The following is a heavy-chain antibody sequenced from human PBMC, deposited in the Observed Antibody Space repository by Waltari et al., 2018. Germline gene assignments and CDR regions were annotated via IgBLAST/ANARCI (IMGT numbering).Heavy chain of an antibody. J-gene: IGHJ3*02. CDR1: GFTFRSYS. Sequence: EVQLVESGGGLVQPGGSLRLSCAASGFTFRSYSMKWVRQAPGKGLEWVSYISSSSSTIYYADSVKGRFTISRDNAKNSLYLQMNSLRAEDTAVYYCARDSHYYYSRAFDIWGQGTMVTVSS. D-gene: IGHD3-16*01. CDR2: ISSSSSTI. CDR3: ARDSHYYYSRAFDI. V-gene: IGHV3-48*04.